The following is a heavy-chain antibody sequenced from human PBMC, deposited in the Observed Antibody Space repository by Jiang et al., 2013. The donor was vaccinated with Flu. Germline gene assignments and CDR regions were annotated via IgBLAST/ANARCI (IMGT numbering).Heavy chain of an antibody. J-gene: IGHJ5*02. CDR2: IHTGNGHT. CDR3: ARDGTVAGTPLNWFDP. D-gene: IGHD6-19*01. CDR1: GYTFTTYA. V-gene: IGHV1-3*04. Sequence: AEVKKPGASVTISCKASGYTFTTYAIQWVRQAPGQRLEWMGWIHTGNGHTKYSQKIQGRVTITMDTSASTAYMELSSLRSEDTAIYYCARDGTVAGTPLNWFDPWGQGTLVTVSS.